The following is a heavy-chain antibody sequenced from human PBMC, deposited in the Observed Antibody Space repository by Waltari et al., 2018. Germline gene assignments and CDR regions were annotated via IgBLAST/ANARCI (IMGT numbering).Heavy chain of an antibody. CDR2: MKTDGTSI. V-gene: IGHV3-74*03. J-gene: IGHJ4*02. Sequence: EVQLVNSGGGLVQPGGSLRLSCAASEFFTDYWLDWVRQAPGKGLVWVSRMKTDGTSITYADSVKGRFTISRDSAKNTYYLQMNSLRAEDTAVYYCTRNPGYWGQGTLVTVSS. CDR1: EFFTDYW. CDR3: TRNPGY.